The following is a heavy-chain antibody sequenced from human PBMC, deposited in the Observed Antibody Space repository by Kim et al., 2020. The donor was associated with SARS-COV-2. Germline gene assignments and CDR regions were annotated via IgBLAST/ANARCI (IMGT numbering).Heavy chain of an antibody. J-gene: IGHJ3*02. D-gene: IGHD7-27*01. Sequence: AVSVKSRLTINPDTSKNQFSLQLNSVTPEDTAVYYCARRTDSLTYDAFDIWGQGTMVTVSS. V-gene: IGHV6-1*01. CDR3: ARRTDSLTYDAFDI.